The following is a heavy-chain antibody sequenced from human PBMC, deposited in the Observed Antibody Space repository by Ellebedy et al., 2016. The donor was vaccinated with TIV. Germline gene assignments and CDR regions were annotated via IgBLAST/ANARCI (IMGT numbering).Heavy chain of an antibody. CDR1: GGSIRRSSYY. V-gene: IGHV4-39*01. Sequence: SETLSLTCTVSGGSIRRSSYYWGWIRQPPGKGLEWIGNVYYSGNTDHNPSLKSPVTISVDTSKNQFSLKLRAVTAADTAVYYCARNPPTYNWVDSWGQGTLVTVSS. J-gene: IGHJ5*01. CDR2: VYYSGNT. CDR3: ARNPPTYNWVDS.